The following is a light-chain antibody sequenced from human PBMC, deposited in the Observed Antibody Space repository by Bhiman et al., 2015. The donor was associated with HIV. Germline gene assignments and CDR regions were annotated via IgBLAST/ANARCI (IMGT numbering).Light chain of an antibody. J-gene: IGLJ1*01. CDR3: GTWDNSLSTGGV. Sequence: QSVLTQPPSVSAAPGQKVTISCSGSSSNIGNNYVSWYQQLPGTAPKPLIYENNKRPSGIPDRFSGSKSGTSATLGITGLQTGDEADYYCGTWDNSLSTGGVFGTGTKVTVL. V-gene: IGLV1-51*02. CDR2: ENN. CDR1: SSNIGNNY.